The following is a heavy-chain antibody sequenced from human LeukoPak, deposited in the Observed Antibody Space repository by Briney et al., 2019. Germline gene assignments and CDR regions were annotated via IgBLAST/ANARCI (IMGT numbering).Heavy chain of an antibody. J-gene: IGHJ3*02. CDR2: ILHNGDST. V-gene: IGHV3-23*01. CDR3: ARLSSFAFDI. Sequence: PGGSLRLSCAASGFTCSTYVMSWVRQAPGKGLEWLSLILHNGDSTYYADSVEGRFTISRDNSKNTLYLQMNSLRAEDTAVYYCARLSSFAFDIWGRGTMVTVSS. D-gene: IGHD3-16*02. CDR1: GFTCSTYV.